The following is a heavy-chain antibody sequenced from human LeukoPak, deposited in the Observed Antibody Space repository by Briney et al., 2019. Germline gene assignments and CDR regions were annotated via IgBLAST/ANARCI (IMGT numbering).Heavy chain of an antibody. J-gene: IGHJ3*02. D-gene: IGHD3-16*01. V-gene: IGHV3-53*01. CDR1: GFTVSSNY. CDR3: AREGVITFVGAFDI. CDR2: IYSGGST. Sequence: PGGSLRLSCAASGFTVSSNYMSWVRQAPGKGLEWVSVIYSGGSTYYADSVKGRFTISRDNSKNTLYLQMNSLRAEDTAVYYCAREGVITFVGAFDIWGQGTMVTVSS.